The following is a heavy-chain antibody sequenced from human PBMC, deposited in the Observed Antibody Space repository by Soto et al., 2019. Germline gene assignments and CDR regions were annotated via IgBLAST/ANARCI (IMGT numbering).Heavy chain of an antibody. CDR3: ARESTSPRPPSVWFDP. CDR2: IYYSGST. D-gene: IGHD2-2*01. V-gene: IGHV4-59*01. J-gene: IGHJ5*02. CDR1: GGSISSYY. Sequence: QVQLQESGPGLVKPSETLSLTCTVSGGSISSYYWSWIRQPPGKGLEWIGYIYYSGSTNYNPSLTSRVTISVDTSQNQFSLKLSSVTAAATAVYYCARESTSPRPPSVWFDPWGQGTLVTVSS.